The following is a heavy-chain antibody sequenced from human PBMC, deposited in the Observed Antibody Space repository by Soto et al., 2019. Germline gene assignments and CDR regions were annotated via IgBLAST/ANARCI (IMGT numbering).Heavy chain of an antibody. Sequence: GSGPTLVNPTEPLTLTCTFSGFSLTSPGMCVSWIRQSPGKALEWLALIEGDDDDKYYSTSLETRLTISKDTRKNQVVLTMANMEPADTATYYCARSIRGPRRFNGMDVWGEGTTVTVSS. CDR1: GFSLTSPGMC. V-gene: IGHV2-70*13. CDR3: ARSIRGPRRFNGMDV. CDR2: IEGDDDDK. D-gene: IGHD1-20*01. J-gene: IGHJ6*04.